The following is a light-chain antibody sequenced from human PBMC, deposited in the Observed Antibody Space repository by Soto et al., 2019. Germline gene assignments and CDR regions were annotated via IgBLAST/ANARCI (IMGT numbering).Light chain of an antibody. J-gene: IGLJ3*02. CDR1: SSNIGAGYD. V-gene: IGLV1-40*01. Sequence: QSVLTQPPSVSGAPGQRVTISCTGSSSNIGAGYDVHWYQQLPGTAPKLLIYVNSNRPSGVPDRFSGSKSGTSASLAITGLQPEDEADYYCAAWDDGLNGWLFGGGTKVTVL. CDR2: VNS. CDR3: AAWDDGLNGWL.